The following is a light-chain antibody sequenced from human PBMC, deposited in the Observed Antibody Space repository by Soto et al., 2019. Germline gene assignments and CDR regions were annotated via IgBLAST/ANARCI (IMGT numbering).Light chain of an antibody. V-gene: IGLV2-14*01. CDR2: EVS. CDR3: NSRGGSRPYYV. Sequence: QSALTQPASVSGSPGQSITISCTGTSSDISAYNSVSWYQQYPGRAPKLMIYEVSNRPSGVSARFSASKSGNTASLTISGLQAEDEADYYCNSRGGSRPYYVFGTGTKVTVL. J-gene: IGLJ1*01. CDR1: SSDISAYNS.